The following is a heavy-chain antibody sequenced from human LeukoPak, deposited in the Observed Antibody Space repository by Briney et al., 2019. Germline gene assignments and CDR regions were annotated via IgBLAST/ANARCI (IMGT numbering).Heavy chain of an antibody. V-gene: IGHV3-33*01. D-gene: IGHD6-6*01. J-gene: IGHJ4*02. CDR2: IWYDGSNK. CDR1: GFTFSSYG. CDR3: VRGGSIAARPNYFDY. Sequence: GGSLRLSCAASGFTFSSYGMHWVRQAPGKGLEWVAVIWYDGSNKYYADSVKGRFTISRDNSKNTLYLQMNSLRAEDTAVYYCVRGGSIAARPNYFDYWGQGTLVTVSS.